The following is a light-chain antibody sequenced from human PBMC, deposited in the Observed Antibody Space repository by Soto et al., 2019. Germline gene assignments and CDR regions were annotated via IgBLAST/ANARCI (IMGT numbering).Light chain of an antibody. Sequence: QSVLTQPPSMSGAPGQRVTISCTGSSSNIGAGYDVHWYQQHPGTAPKLLIFDNNNRPSGVPDRFSGSKSDTSASLAITGLHAEDEADYYCHSFDTSLSGFVVFGGGTKLTVL. V-gene: IGLV1-40*01. CDR1: SSNIGAGYD. J-gene: IGLJ2*01. CDR3: HSFDTSLSGFVV. CDR2: DNN.